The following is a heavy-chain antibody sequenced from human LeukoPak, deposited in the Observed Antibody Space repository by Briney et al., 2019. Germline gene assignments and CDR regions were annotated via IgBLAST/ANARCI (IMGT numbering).Heavy chain of an antibody. Sequence: PGGSLRLSCAASGFTVSTNYMTWVRQAPGQGLEWVSVIYSGGGTYYADSVKGRFIISRDNSKNTLYLQMNSLRAEDTAVYYCARDRDLRSLDVWGQGTTVTISS. J-gene: IGHJ6*02. CDR2: IYSGGGT. CDR1: GFTVSTNY. CDR3: ARDRDLRSLDV. V-gene: IGHV3-66*01. D-gene: IGHD3-10*01.